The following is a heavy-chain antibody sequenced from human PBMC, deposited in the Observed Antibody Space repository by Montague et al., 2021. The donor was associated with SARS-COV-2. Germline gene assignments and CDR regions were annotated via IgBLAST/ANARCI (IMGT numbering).Heavy chain of an antibody. CDR1: GGSIGSSSYY. V-gene: IGHV4-39*07. CDR3: AGKSITMVQGVIMGAFDI. J-gene: IGHJ3*02. CDR2: IYYSGST. D-gene: IGHD3-10*01. Sequence: SETLSLTCTVSGGSIGSSSYYWGWIRQPPGRGLEWIGSIYYSGSTYYNPSLKSRVTISVDTSKNQFSLKLSSVTTADTAVYYCAGKSITMVQGVIMGAFDIWGQGTMVTVSS.